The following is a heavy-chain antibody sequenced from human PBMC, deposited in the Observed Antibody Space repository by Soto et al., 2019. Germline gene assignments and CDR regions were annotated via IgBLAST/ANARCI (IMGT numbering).Heavy chain of an antibody. CDR1: GDSVSSNSAA. CDR3: ARVGAPLMAGTFLDYYYYYGMDV. V-gene: IGHV6-1*01. J-gene: IGHJ6*02. D-gene: IGHD6-19*01. CDR2: TYYRSKWYN. Sequence: SQTLSLTFAISGDSVSSNSAAWNWIRQSPSRGLEWLGRTYYRSKWYNDYAVSVKSRITINPAKSKNQFSMQLNSVTPEDTAVYSCARVGAPLMAGTFLDYYYYYGMDVWAKGPRSPSP.